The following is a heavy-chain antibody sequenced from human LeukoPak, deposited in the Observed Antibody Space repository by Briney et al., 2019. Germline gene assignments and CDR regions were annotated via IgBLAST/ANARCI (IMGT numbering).Heavy chain of an antibody. V-gene: IGHV3-33*08. CDR1: GFTFNSFG. D-gene: IGHD1-26*01. CDR2: IWYDGSNK. CDR3: ARDRPTGSYYSIDY. Sequence: GGSLRLSCAASGFTFNSFGVHWVRQAPGQGLEWVALIWYDGSNKYYADSVKGRFTISRDNSKNTVYLQMNSLRVEDTAIYYCARDRPTGSYYSIDYWGQGTLSAVSS. J-gene: IGHJ4*02.